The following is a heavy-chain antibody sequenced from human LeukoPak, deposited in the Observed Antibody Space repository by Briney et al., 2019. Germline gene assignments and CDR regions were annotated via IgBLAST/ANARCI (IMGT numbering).Heavy chain of an antibody. V-gene: IGHV3-48*03. D-gene: IGHD6-19*01. CDR3: ARESIAVAGAPFDY. J-gene: IGHJ4*02. Sequence: GGSLRLSCSASGFTFSSYEMNWVRQAPGKVLEWVSYISSGSTIYDADSVKGRFTISRDNAKNSLYLQMTSLRAEDTAVYYCARESIAVAGAPFDYWGQGTLVTVSS. CDR2: ISSGSTI. CDR1: GFTFSSYE.